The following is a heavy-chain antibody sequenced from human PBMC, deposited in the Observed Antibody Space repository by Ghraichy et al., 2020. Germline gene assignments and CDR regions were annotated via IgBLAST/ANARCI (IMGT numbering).Heavy chain of an antibody. Sequence: SETLSLTCTVSGGSVSSGSYYWSWIRQPPGKGLEWIRYIYYSGSTNYNPSLKSRVTISVDTSKNQFSLKLSSVTAADTAVYYCARSRDYSNYPDYWGQGTLVTVSS. CDR1: GGSVSSGSYY. CDR2: IYYSGST. J-gene: IGHJ4*02. V-gene: IGHV4-61*01. CDR3: ARSRDYSNYPDY. D-gene: IGHD4-11*01.